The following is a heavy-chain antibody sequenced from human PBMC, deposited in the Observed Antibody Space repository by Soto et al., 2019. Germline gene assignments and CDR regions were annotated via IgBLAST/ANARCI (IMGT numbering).Heavy chain of an antibody. V-gene: IGHV3-74*01. J-gene: IGHJ4*02. Sequence: GGSLRLSCAASGFNFNDYWMHWVRQVPGKGLVWVSRINTDGSTTTYADSVKGRFTMSRDNAKKTLYLQLNSLRVEDTAMYYCVRDRGYSGYDNWGQGTLVTVSS. D-gene: IGHD5-12*01. CDR2: INTDGSTT. CDR1: GFNFNDYW. CDR3: VRDRGYSGYDN.